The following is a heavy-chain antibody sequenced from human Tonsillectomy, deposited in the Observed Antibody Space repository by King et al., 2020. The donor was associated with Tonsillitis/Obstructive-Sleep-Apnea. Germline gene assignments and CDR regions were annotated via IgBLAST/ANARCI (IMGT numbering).Heavy chain of an antibody. CDR1: GGSFSGYY. V-gene: IGHV4-34*01. D-gene: IGHD3-3*01. J-gene: IGHJ5*02. Sequence: VQLQQWGAGLLKPSETLSLTCAVYGGSFSGYYWSWIRQPPGKGLEWIGEINHSGSTNYNPSLKSRVTISVDTSKNQFSLKLSSVTAADTAVYYCARVNDFWSGYYLRWFDPWGQGTLVTVSS. CDR2: INHSGST. CDR3: ARVNDFWSGYYLRWFDP.